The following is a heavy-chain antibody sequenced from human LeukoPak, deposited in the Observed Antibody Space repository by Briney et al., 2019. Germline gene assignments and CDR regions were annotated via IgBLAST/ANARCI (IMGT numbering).Heavy chain of an antibody. D-gene: IGHD1-26*01. CDR2: ISAGGGGI. CDR3: AKESNGRRFDFDY. Sequence: GGSLRLSCAASGFISRDYPMSWVRQTQGKGLEWVSSISAGGGGIYYADSVKGGFTVSRDDSKNTLYLQMNSLSVEDTALYYCAKESNGRRFDFDYWGQGTLATVSS. J-gene: IGHJ4*02. V-gene: IGHV3-23*01. CDR1: GFISRDYP.